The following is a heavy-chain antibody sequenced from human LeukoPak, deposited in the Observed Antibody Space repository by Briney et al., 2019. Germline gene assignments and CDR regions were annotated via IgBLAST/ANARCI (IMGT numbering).Heavy chain of an antibody. CDR2: MNTDGSST. CDR1: GFTFSSYW. Sequence: GGSLRLSCAASGFTFSSYWMHWVRQAPGKGLVWVSRMNTDGSSTSYADSVKGRFTISRDNAKNTLYLQMNSLRAEDTAVYYCARVTYDYSNLPDYWGQGTLVTASS. J-gene: IGHJ4*02. CDR3: ARVTYDYSNLPDY. V-gene: IGHV3-74*01. D-gene: IGHD4-11*01.